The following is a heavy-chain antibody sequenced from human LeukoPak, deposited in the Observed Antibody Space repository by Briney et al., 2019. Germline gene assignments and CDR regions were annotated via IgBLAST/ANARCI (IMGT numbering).Heavy chain of an antibody. V-gene: IGHV3-73*01. CDR3: ARDARYYGSGPLYYFDY. J-gene: IGHJ4*02. Sequence: GGSLRLSCAASGFTFSSYGMHWVRQASGKGLEWVGRIRSKANSYATAYAASVKGRFTISRDDSKNTAYLQMNSLKTEDTAVYYCARDARYYGSGPLYYFDYWGQGTLVTVSS. D-gene: IGHD3-10*01. CDR1: GFTFSSYG. CDR2: IRSKANSYAT.